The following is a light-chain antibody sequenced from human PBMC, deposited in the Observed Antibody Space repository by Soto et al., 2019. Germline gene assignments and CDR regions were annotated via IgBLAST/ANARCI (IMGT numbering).Light chain of an antibody. V-gene: IGLV2-23*01. Sequence: QSALTQPASVSGSPGQSITISCTGTSSDVGSHNLVSWYQQYPGKAPALLIYEDDKRPSGVSNRFSGSKSDSTASLTISGLQAEDEADYYCCLYLGGTSVFGGGTQMTVL. CDR2: EDD. CDR3: CLYLGGTSV. J-gene: IGLJ7*01. CDR1: SSDVGSHNL.